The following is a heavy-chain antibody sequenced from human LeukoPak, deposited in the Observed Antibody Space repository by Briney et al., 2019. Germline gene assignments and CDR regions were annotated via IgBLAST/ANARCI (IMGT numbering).Heavy chain of an antibody. CDR2: INPSGGST. CDR3: ARDNSVEDTAWWFDP. J-gene: IGHJ5*02. Sequence: ASVKVSCKASGYTYTSYYMHWVRQAPGQGLEWMGLINPSGGSTSYPQKLQGRVTMTRDMSTSTDYMELSNLRSEDTAVYYCARDNSVEDTAWWFDPWGQGTLVTVSS. CDR1: GYTYTSYY. V-gene: IGHV1-46*01. D-gene: IGHD4-23*01.